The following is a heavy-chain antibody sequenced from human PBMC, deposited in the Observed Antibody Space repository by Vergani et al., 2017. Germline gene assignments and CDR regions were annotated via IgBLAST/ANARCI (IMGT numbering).Heavy chain of an antibody. CDR1: GFTFSSYA. V-gene: IGHV3-23*01. Sequence: EVQLLESGGGLVQPGGSLRLSCAASGFTFSSYAMSWVRQAPGKGLEWVSAISGSGGSIGYADSVKGRFTISRDNAKNSLYLQMNSLRAEDTALYYCAKDRGLKPPYYFDYWGQGTLVTVSS. D-gene: IGHD6-19*01. CDR2: ISGSGGSI. J-gene: IGHJ4*02. CDR3: AKDRGLKPPYYFDY.